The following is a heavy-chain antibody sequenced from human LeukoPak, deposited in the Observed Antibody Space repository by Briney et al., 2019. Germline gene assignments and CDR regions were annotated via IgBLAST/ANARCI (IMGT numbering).Heavy chain of an antibody. J-gene: IGHJ2*01. V-gene: IGHV3-23*01. CDR2: ISGSGGST. CDR1: GFTFSSYA. Sequence: QSGGSLRLSCAASGFTFSSYAMSWVRQAPGKGLEWVSAISGSGGSTYYADSVKGRFTISRDNSKNTLYLQMNSLRAEDTAVYYCAKDQVATSWYFDLWGRGTLVTVSS. CDR3: AKDQVATSWYFDL. D-gene: IGHD5-12*01.